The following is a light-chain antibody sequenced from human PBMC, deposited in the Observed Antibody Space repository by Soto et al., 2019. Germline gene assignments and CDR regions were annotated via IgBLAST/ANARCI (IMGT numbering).Light chain of an antibody. CDR2: KTD. Sequence: QLVLTQPPSASETPGQRVTISCSGSSSNIESNYVHWYQQLPGTAPKLLIYKTDQRPSGVPDRFSGSMSGTSASLAISGLRSEDEADYFCAAWDDSLSAVVFGGGTKLTVL. CDR3: AAWDDSLSAVV. J-gene: IGLJ2*01. V-gene: IGLV1-47*01. CDR1: SSNIESNY.